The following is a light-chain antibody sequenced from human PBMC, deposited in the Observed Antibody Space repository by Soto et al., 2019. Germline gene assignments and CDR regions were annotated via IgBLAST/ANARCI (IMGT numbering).Light chain of an antibody. CDR2: SNN. Sequence: QAVVTQPPSASGTPGQRVTISCSGSSSNIGSSTVNWYQQLPGTAPKLLIYSNNQRPSGVPDRFSGSKSGTSASLAISGLQSEDEADYYCAAWDDSLNVYVFGTGTKLTVL. V-gene: IGLV1-44*01. CDR3: AAWDDSLNVYV. CDR1: SSNIGSST. J-gene: IGLJ1*01.